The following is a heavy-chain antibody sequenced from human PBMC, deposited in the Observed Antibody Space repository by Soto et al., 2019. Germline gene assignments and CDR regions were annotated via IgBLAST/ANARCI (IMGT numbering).Heavy chain of an antibody. V-gene: IGHV4-39*01. Sequence: SETLSLTCTVSGGSISSSSYYWGWIRQPPGKGLEWIGSIYYSGSTYYNPSLKSRVTISVDTSKNQFSLKLSSVTAADTAVYYCARQRTGAATYQYYYYYYMDVWGKGTTVTVSS. CDR1: GGSISSSSYY. D-gene: IGHD1-26*01. J-gene: IGHJ6*03. CDR2: IYYSGST. CDR3: ARQRTGAATYQYYYYYYMDV.